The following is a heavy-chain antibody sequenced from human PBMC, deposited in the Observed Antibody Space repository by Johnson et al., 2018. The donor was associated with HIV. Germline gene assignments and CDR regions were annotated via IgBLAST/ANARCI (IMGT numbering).Heavy chain of an antibody. CDR3: ARRCSSSSCSHGAFDI. J-gene: IGHJ3*02. V-gene: IGHV3-53*01. CDR1: GFTVSSTY. CDR2: LYSDGRT. D-gene: IGHD2-2*01. Sequence: DVQLVESGGGLIQPGGSLRLSCAASGFTVSSTYMSWVRQAPGKGLEWLSVLYSDGRTYYADSVKGRFTTSRDGSKNTLLLQMNSLRAEDTAVYYCARRCSSSSCSHGAFDIWGQGTVVTVSS.